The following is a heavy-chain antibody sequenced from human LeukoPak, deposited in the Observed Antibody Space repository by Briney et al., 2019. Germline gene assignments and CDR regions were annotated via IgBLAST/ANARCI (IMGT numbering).Heavy chain of an antibody. Sequence: SQTLSLTCAISGDSVSSNSAAWNWIRKSPSRGLEWLGRTYYRSKWYNDYAVSVKSRITINPDTSKNQFSLKLSSVTAADTAVYYCARLIMVRGVIYGTDWYFDLWGRGTQVTVSS. V-gene: IGHV6-1*01. J-gene: IGHJ2*01. CDR1: GDSVSSNSAA. D-gene: IGHD3-10*01. CDR2: TYYRSKWYN. CDR3: ARLIMVRGVIYGTDWYFDL.